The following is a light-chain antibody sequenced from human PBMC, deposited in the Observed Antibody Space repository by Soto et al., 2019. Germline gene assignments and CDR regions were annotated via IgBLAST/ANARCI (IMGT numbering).Light chain of an antibody. J-gene: IGKJ4*01. V-gene: IGKV3-20*01. CDR2: SAS. CDR3: QQYGGSSRVT. CDR1: QSVSSNY. Sequence: EIVWTQSPGTLSLSPGERVTLSCRASQSVSSNYLAWYQQKPGQAPRLLIYSASSRATGIPDRFSGSGSGTDFTLTINRLEHEDFAVYYCQQYGGSSRVTFGGGTKVEIK.